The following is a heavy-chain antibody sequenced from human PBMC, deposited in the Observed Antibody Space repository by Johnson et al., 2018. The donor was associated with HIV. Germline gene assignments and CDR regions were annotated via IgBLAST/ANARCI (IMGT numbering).Heavy chain of an antibody. CDR3: ARDPLTAARWGPMNGGAFDI. CDR1: GFTFSSYA. CDR2: ISYDGSNK. V-gene: IGHV3-30*04. J-gene: IGHJ3*02. D-gene: IGHD6-6*01. Sequence: QVQLVESGGGVVQPGRSLRLSCAASGFTFSSYAMHWVRQAPGKGLEWVAVISYDGSNKYYADSVKGRFTISRAHSKNTLYLQMNSLRAEDTAVYYCARDPLTAARWGPMNGGAFDIWGQGTMVTVSS.